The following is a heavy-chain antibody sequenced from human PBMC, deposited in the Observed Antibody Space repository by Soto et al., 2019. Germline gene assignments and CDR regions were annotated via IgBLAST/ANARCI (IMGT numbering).Heavy chain of an antibody. D-gene: IGHD3-22*01. CDR1: GFVFKDSS. CDR3: TRLISAAQAY. Sequence: GGSLRLSCAASGFVFKDSSIHWVRQASGKGLEWVGRIRDRAYNYATSYAASVKGRFTISRDDSSNTAFLQMNSLKTEDTAIYYCTRLISAAQAYGGQGTRVTVSS. CDR2: IRDRAYNYAT. J-gene: IGHJ4*02. V-gene: IGHV3-73*01.